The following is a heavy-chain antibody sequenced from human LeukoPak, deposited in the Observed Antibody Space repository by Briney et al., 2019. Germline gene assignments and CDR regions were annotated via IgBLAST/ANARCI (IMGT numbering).Heavy chain of an antibody. Sequence: PGGSQRLSCAASGFKFRAYAMTWVRQAPGKGLDWVSGISGSGGTTYYADSVRGRFTISRDNSKNTVYLQLNNLRAEDTAVYYCAKDGVATQHALDIWGHGTMVTVSS. CDR3: AKDGVATQHALDI. V-gene: IGHV3-23*01. CDR2: ISGSGGTT. CDR1: GFKFRAYA. D-gene: IGHD5-12*01. J-gene: IGHJ3*02.